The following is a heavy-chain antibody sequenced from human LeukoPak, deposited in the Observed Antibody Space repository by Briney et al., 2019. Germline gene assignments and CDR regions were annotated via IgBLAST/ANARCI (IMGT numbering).Heavy chain of an antibody. V-gene: IGHV3-23*01. CDR2: IRGSGGTT. Sequence: GGSLRLSCAASGFTFSGCAMSWVRQAPGKGLESVSAIRGSGGTTYYADSVKGRFTISRDNSKDTLYLQMNSLRAEDTTLYYCAKGLYDWLSDTDYWGQGTLVTVSS. D-gene: IGHD3-9*01. CDR3: AKGLYDWLSDTDY. CDR1: GFTFSGCA. J-gene: IGHJ4*02.